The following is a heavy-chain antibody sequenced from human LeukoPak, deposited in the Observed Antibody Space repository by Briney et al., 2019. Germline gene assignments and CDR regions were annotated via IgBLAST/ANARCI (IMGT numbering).Heavy chain of an antibody. D-gene: IGHD6-19*01. CDR1: GFTFDDYA. CDR2: ISWNSGSI. CDR3: AKGSGRQWLAFGSDAFDI. Sequence: GGSLRLSCAASGFTFDDYAMHWVRQAPGKGLEWVSGISWNSGSIGYADSVKGRFTISRDNAKNSLYLQMNSLRAEDTALYYCAKGSGRQWLAFGSDAFDIWGQGTMVTVSS. V-gene: IGHV3-9*01. J-gene: IGHJ3*02.